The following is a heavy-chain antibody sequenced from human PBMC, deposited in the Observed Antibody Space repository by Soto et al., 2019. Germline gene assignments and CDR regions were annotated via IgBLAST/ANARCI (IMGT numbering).Heavy chain of an antibody. V-gene: IGHV1-69*18. J-gene: IGHJ4*02. CDR2: IIPMFATP. Sequence: QVQLVQSGAEVKKPGSSVKVSCKASGGTFSSFAVSWVRQAPGQGLEWMGRIIPMFATPNYAQRFQGRVTITADESTGTAYMELSSLRSEDTALYYCASARSDYYPSTFWGQGTLVTVSS. CDR1: GGTFSSFA. D-gene: IGHD3-3*01. CDR3: ASARSDYYPSTF.